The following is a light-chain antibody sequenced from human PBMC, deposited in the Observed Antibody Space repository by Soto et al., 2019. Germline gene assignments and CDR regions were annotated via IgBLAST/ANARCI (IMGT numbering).Light chain of an antibody. Sequence: DIQMTQSPSTLSGSVGDRVTITCRASQTISSGLAWYQQKPGKAPKLLIYKASTLKSGVPSRFSGSGSGTEFTITISRLQPDDFATYYGQHYNSYADAFGQGTKVELK. V-gene: IGKV1-5*03. CDR3: QHYNSYADA. CDR2: KAS. CDR1: QTISSG. J-gene: IGKJ1*01.